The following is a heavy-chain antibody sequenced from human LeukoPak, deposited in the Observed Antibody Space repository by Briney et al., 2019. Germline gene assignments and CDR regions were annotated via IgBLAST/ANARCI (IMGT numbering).Heavy chain of an antibody. CDR3: AKVPTNYCSGGSCYLDY. V-gene: IGHV3-23*01. CDR2: ISGSGGST. D-gene: IGHD2-15*01. J-gene: IGHJ4*02. CDR1: GFTFSSYA. Sequence: GGSLRLSCAASGFTFSSYAMSWVRQAPGKGLEWVSAISGSGGSTYYADSVKGRFTISRDNSKNTLYLQMNSLRAEDTAVYYCAKVPTNYCSGGSCYLDYWGQGTLVTVSS.